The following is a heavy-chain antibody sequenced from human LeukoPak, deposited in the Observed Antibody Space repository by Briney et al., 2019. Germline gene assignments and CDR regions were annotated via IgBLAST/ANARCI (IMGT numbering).Heavy chain of an antibody. CDR3: ARAGMTTVTDFDY. Sequence: SETLSLTCTVSGGSISSYYWSWIRQPAGKGLEWIGRIYTSGSSNYNPSLTSRVTMSVETSKNHFSLKLSSVTAAHTAVYYCARAGMTTVTDFDYWGQGTLVTVSS. J-gene: IGHJ4*02. D-gene: IGHD4-17*01. CDR1: GGSISSYY. V-gene: IGHV4-4*07. CDR2: IYTSGSS.